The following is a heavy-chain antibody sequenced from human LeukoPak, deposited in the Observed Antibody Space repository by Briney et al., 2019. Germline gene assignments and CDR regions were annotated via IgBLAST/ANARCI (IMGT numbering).Heavy chain of an antibody. V-gene: IGHV3-49*03. Sequence: GGSLRLSCSVSGFKFADYDMSWLRQAPGKGLEWVGFIRNTVYGGTIKYAAAVKGRFTISRDDSKSIAYLQMNSLQSEDTAVYFCSRSTWRYTMDVWGQGTTVTVSS. CDR1: GFKFADYD. D-gene: IGHD5-24*01. J-gene: IGHJ6*02. CDR2: IRNTVYGGTI. CDR3: SRSTWRYTMDV.